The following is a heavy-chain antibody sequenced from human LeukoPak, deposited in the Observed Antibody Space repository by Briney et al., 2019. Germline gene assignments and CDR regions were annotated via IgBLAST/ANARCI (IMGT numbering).Heavy chain of an antibody. CDR1: GFTFSSYG. Sequence: GWSLRLSCAVSGFTFSSYGMHWVRQAPGKGLEWVAVIWFDGSNEYYADSVKGRFTISRDNSKNTLYLQMNSLRAEDTAVYYCAKARGTVVPPFDYWGQGTLVTVSS. CDR3: AKARGTVVPPFDY. CDR2: IWFDGSNE. V-gene: IGHV3-33*06. J-gene: IGHJ4*02. D-gene: IGHD3-22*01.